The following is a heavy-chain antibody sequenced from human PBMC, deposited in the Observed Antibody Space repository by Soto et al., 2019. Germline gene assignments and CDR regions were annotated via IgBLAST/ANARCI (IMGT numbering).Heavy chain of an antibody. J-gene: IGHJ6*02. V-gene: IGHV4-59*08. CDR1: GGSITSITNHY. CDR2: ISYSGHT. Sequence: QVRLQESGPGLVKPSETLSLTCTVSGGSITSITNHYCSWIRQPPGKGLEWIGYISYSGHTSYNPSLKSRVILSVDTSKNQVSLSLASVTAADTAVYYCATQGFGTLHGLVDVWGQGTTVTVSS. CDR3: ATQGFGTLHGLVDV. D-gene: IGHD1-7*01.